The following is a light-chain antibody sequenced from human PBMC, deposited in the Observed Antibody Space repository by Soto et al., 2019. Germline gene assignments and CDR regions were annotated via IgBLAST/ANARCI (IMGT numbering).Light chain of an antibody. CDR1: TGAVTSGHF. J-gene: IGLJ3*02. CDR3: LLSYTGARV. CDR2: DTS. Sequence: QAVVTQEPSVTVSPGGTVTLTCGSSTGAVTSGHFPYWFQQKPGQAPRTLIYDTSTKHSWTPARFSGSLLGGKAALSLSGAQPEDEAEYFCLLSYTGARVFGGGTKVTVL. V-gene: IGLV7-46*01.